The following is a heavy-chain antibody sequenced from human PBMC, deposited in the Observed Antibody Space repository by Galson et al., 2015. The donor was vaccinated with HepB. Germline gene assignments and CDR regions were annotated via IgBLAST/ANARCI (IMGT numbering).Heavy chain of an antibody. J-gene: IGHJ6*03. D-gene: IGHD2-2*01. CDR3: ARRGECSSTSCPLSTGRNYYYYMDV. Sequence: SLRLSCAASGFTFSSYSMNWVRQAPGKGLEWVSSISSSSSYIYYADSVKGRLTISRDNAKNSLYLQMNSLRAEDTAVYYCARRGECSSTSCPLSTGRNYYYYMDVWGKGTTVTVSS. V-gene: IGHV3-21*01. CDR2: ISSSSSYI. CDR1: GFTFSSYS.